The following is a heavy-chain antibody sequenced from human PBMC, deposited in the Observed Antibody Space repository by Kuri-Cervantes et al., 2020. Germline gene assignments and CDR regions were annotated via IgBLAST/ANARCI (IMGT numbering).Heavy chain of an antibody. CDR2: ISSSGGST. Sequence: GESLKISCAASGFTFSSYAMSWVRQAPGKGLEWVSGISSSGGSTYYADSVKGRFTISRDNSKNTVYLQMNSLRGEDTAVYYCAKGGSGWSLSMGIDNWGQGTLVTVSS. D-gene: IGHD6-19*01. J-gene: IGHJ4*02. CDR3: AKGGSGWSLSMGIDN. V-gene: IGHV3-23*01. CDR1: GFTFSSYA.